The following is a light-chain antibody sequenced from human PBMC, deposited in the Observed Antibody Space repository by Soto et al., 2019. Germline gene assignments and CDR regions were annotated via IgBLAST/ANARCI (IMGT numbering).Light chain of an antibody. CDR1: QGIGSY. J-gene: IGKJ1*01. Sequence: IQLTQSPSSLSASVGDRVTITCRASQGIGSYLAWYQQKPGEAPKLLIYDASSLESGVPSRFRGSGSGTEFTLTIKSLQPDDFATYYCQQHNSSPGTFGQGTKVDIK. V-gene: IGKV1-9*01. CDR3: QQHNSSPGT. CDR2: DAS.